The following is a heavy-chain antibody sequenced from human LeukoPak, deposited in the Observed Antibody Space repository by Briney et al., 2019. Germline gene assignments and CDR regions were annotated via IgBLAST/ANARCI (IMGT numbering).Heavy chain of an antibody. Sequence: GGSLRLSCAASGFTFSSYGMHWVRQAPGKGLEWVAVISYDGSNKYYADSVKGRFTISRDNSKNTLYLQMNSLRAEDTAVYYCARMYYDFWSGYNGYYYYGIDVWGQGTTVTVSS. V-gene: IGHV3-30*03. CDR1: GFTFSSYG. CDR2: ISYDGSNK. D-gene: IGHD3-3*01. CDR3: ARMYYDFWSGYNGYYYYGIDV. J-gene: IGHJ6*02.